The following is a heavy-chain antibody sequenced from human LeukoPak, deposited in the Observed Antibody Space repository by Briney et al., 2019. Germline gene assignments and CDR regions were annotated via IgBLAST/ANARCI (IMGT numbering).Heavy chain of an antibody. D-gene: IGHD3-9*01. J-gene: IGHJ4*02. CDR1: GFTVSSYA. Sequence: RAGGSLRLSCAASGFTVSSYAMSWVRQAPGKGLEWVSVIRGSGGSTYYADSVKGRFTISRDNSKNTLYLQMNSLRAEDTAVYYCAKDYDILTGEWGGRFDYWGQGTLVTVSS. V-gene: IGHV3-23*01. CDR3: AKDYDILTGEWGGRFDY. CDR2: IRGSGGST.